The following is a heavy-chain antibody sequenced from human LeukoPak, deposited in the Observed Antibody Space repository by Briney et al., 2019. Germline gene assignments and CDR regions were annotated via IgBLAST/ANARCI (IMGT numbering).Heavy chain of an antibody. Sequence: PGGSLRLSCAASGFTFSSYWMHWVRQAPGKGLVWVSRVNTDGSTPTYADSVKGRFTISRDNAKNTLYLQMNSPRAEDTAVYYCARDRGSYSDYWGQGTLVTVSS. V-gene: IGHV3-74*01. D-gene: IGHD3-16*01. J-gene: IGHJ4*02. CDR3: ARDRGSYSDY. CDR2: VNTDGSTP. CDR1: GFTFSSYW.